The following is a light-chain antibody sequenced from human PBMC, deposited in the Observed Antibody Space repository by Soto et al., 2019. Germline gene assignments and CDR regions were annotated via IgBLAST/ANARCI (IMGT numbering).Light chain of an antibody. CDR3: QQYNSHSS. Sequence: DIQMTQSPSTLSASVGDRVTITCRASQSVSSWLAWYQQKPGKAPKLLISKASTLESGVPSRFSGSQSGTKFPLTISSLQPDDFGNYYCQQYNSHSSFGQGTKLEIK. CDR1: QSVSSW. J-gene: IGKJ2*01. CDR2: KAS. V-gene: IGKV1-5*03.